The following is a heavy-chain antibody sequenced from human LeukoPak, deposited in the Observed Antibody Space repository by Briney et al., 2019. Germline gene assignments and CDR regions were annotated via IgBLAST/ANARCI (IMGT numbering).Heavy chain of an antibody. CDR2: IYHSGNT. CDR1: GYSITSGYY. D-gene: IGHD2-15*01. CDR3: GRIEGGLPSGAFDI. V-gene: IGHV4-38-2*01. Sequence: PSETLSLTCGVSGYSITSGYYWGWIRQPPGKGLEWIGSIYHSGNTYYTPSLKSRVSISVDTSKNQFSLKLSSVTAADTAVYYCGRIEGGLPSGAFDIWGQGTLVIVSS. J-gene: IGHJ3*02.